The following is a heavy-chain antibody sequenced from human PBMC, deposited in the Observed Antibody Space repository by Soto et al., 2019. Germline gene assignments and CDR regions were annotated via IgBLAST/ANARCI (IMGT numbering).Heavy chain of an antibody. J-gene: IGHJ4*02. Sequence: ETLSLTCAVSGYSISSGYYWGWIRQPPGKGLEWVGRIKSKTDGGTTDYAAPVKGRFTISRDDSKNTLYLQMNSLKTEDTAVYYCTTEGPGYCSGGSCYAIDYWGQGTLVTVSS. CDR3: TTEGPGYCSGGSCYAIDY. CDR1: GYSISSGYY. D-gene: IGHD2-15*01. V-gene: IGHV3-15*01. CDR2: IKSKTDGGTT.